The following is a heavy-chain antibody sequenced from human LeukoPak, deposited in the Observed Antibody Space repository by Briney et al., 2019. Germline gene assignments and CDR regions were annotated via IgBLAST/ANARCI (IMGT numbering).Heavy chain of an antibody. D-gene: IGHD2-21*02. CDR1: GFNFNAYS. V-gene: IGHV3-69-1*02. CDR2: ISHTGTI. Sequence: GGSLRLSCAASGFNFNAYSLNWVRQAPGKGLEWLSYISHTGTIYYADSVKGRFTISRDDAEASVFLQMNSLRTEDTALYYCVRGGCGRAAHCYSHYFDYWGQGTPVTVSS. CDR3: VRGGCGRAAHCYSHYFDY. J-gene: IGHJ4*02.